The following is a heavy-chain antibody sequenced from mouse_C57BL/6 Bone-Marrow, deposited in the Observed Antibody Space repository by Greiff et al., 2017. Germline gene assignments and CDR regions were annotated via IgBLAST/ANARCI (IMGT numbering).Heavy chain of an antibody. CDR2: IYPGSGST. D-gene: IGHD2-1*01. J-gene: IGHJ1*03. Sequence: VQLQQPGAELVKPGASVKMSCKASGYTFTSYWITWVKQRPGQGLEWIGDIYPGSGSTNYNEKFKGKATLTVYTSSSTAYMQLSSLTSEDSAVYYCARYYGNYDWYFDVWGTGTTVTVSS. CDR3: ARYYGNYDWYFDV. V-gene: IGHV1-55*01. CDR1: GYTFTSYW.